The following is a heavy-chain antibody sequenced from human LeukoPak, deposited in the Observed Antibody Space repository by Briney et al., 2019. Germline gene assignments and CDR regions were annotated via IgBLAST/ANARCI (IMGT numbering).Heavy chain of an antibody. D-gene: IGHD4-11*01. CDR2: VDPEDGET. V-gene: IGHV1-69-2*01. J-gene: IGHJ6*03. CDR3: ATGLDYTYYYYMDV. CDR1: GYTFTDYY. Sequence: ASVKVSCKVSGYTFTDYYMHWVQQAPGKGLEWMGLVDPEDGETIYAEKFQGRVTITADTSTDTAYMELSSLRSEDTAVYYCATGLDYTYYYYMDVWGKGTTVTVSS.